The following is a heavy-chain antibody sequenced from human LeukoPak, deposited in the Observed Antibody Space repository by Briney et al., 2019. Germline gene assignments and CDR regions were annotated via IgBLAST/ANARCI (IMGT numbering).Heavy chain of an antibody. V-gene: IGHV3-30*04. CDR3: ARSLVTTIDY. CDR1: GFTFSSYA. CDR2: ISYDGSNK. J-gene: IGHJ4*02. D-gene: IGHD4-11*01. Sequence: GTSLRLSCAASGFTFSSYAMHWVRQAPGKGLEWVAVISYDGSNKYYADSVKGRFTISRDNSKNTLYLQMNSLRAEDTAVYYCARSLVTTIDYWGQGTLVTVSS.